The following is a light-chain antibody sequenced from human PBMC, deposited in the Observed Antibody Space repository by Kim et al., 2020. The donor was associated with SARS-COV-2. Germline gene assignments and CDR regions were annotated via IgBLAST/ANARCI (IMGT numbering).Light chain of an antibody. CDR1: RSVSSY. CDR2: DAS. Sequence: LALGKRATVSGRASRSVSSYVAWYEQKPGQAPRLLIYDASNRATGIPARFSGSGSGTDFTLTISSLEPEDFAVYYCQQRSNWPPTVGPGTKVDIK. CDR3: QQRSNWPPT. J-gene: IGKJ3*01. V-gene: IGKV3-11*01.